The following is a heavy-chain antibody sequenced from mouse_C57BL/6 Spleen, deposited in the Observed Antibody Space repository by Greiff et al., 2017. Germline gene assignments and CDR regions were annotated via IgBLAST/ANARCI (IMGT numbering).Heavy chain of an antibody. CDR3: ARLGLRRPYYFDY. CDR1: GFTFSDYY. CDR2: ISNGGGST. Sequence: EVQLVESGGGLVQPGGSLKLSCAASGFTFSDYYMYWVRQTPETRLEWVAYISNGGGSTYYPDTVKGRFTISRDNAKNTLYLQRSRLKSEDTAMYYCARLGLRRPYYFDYWGQGTTLTVSS. J-gene: IGHJ2*01. V-gene: IGHV5-12*01. D-gene: IGHD2-4*01.